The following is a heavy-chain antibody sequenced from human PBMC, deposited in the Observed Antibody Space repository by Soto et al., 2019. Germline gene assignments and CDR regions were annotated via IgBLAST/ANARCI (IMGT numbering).Heavy chain of an antibody. CDR1: GFTFSSYV. V-gene: IGHV3-30-3*01. D-gene: IGHD3-16*01. J-gene: IGHJ4*02. CDR2: ISYDGSNK. Sequence: QVQLVESGGGVVQPGRSLRLSCAASGFTFSSYVMHWVRQAPGKGLQWVAVISYDGSNKYYADSVKGRFTVSRDNSKKTLFLQMNRLGGEETGGYLRGGDGGRYWGQGTLGTGSS. CDR3: GGDGGRY.